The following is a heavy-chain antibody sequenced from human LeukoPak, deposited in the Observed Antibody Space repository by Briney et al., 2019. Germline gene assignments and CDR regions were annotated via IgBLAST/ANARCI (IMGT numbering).Heavy chain of an antibody. J-gene: IGHJ5*02. V-gene: IGHV3-23*01. CDR1: GFTFSSYA. Sequence: GGSLRLSCAASGFTFSSYAMSWVRRAPGKGLEWVSAISGSGCSTYYADSVKGRFTISRDNSKNTLYLQMNSLRAEDTAVYYCAKEGADIVVVPAAENWFDPWGQGTLVTVSS. CDR3: AKEGADIVVVPAAENWFDP. D-gene: IGHD2-2*01. CDR2: ISGSGCST.